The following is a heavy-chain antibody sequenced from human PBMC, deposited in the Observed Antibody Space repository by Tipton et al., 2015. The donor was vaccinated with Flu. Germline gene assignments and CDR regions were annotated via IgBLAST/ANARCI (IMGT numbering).Heavy chain of an antibody. CDR2: INSNGGRT. CDR3: ARDSSVYYYDY. V-gene: IGHV3-64*01. J-gene: IGHJ4*01. CDR1: GFIFSRSA. D-gene: IGHD3-22*01. Sequence: SLRLSCAASGFIFSRSAMHWVRQAPGKGLEYVSAINSNGGRTYYANSVKGRFIISRDNSKNTVYLQMGSLRTEDMALYYCARDSSVYYYDYWGHGTLVTVSS.